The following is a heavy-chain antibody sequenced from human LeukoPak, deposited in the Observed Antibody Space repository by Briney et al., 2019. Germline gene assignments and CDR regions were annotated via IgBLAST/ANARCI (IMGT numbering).Heavy chain of an antibody. CDR1: GGSFSGYY. J-gene: IGHJ2*01. V-gene: IGHV4-59*01. Sequence: SETLSLTCAVYGGSFSGYYWSWIRQPPGKGLEWIGYISYSGSTNYNPSLTSRVTISLDTSKNHFSLRMGSVTAADTAVYYCARETGDYGYFDLWGRGTLVTVSS. D-gene: IGHD1-14*01. CDR3: ARETGDYGYFDL. CDR2: ISYSGST.